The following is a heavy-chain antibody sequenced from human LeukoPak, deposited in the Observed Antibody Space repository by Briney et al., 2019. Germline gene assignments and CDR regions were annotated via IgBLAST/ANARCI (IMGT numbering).Heavy chain of an antibody. J-gene: IGHJ4*02. CDR3: AREGIVRTYDQ. Sequence: SETLSLTCAVYGGSFSAYYWSWIRQPPGKGLEWIGEINHSGSTNYNPSLKSRVTISLDMSKNQFSLRLSSVTAADTAVYYCAREGIVRTYDQWGQGTLVTVSS. CDR1: GGSFSAYY. CDR2: INHSGST. D-gene: IGHD2/OR15-2a*01. V-gene: IGHV4-34*01.